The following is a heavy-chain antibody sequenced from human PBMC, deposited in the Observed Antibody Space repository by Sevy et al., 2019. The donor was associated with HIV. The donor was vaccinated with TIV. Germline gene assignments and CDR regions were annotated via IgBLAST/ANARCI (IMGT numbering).Heavy chain of an antibody. CDR3: ARETNGDSSGYYFDRRFDY. CDR2: IYYSGST. J-gene: IGHJ4*02. D-gene: IGHD3-22*01. V-gene: IGHV4-31*03. CDR1: GGSISSGGYY. Sequence: SETLSLTCTVSGGSISSGGYYWSWIRQHPGKGLEWIGYIYYSGSTYYNPSLKGRVTISVDTSKNQFSLKLSSVTAAHTAVYYCARETNGDSSGYYFDRRFDYWGQGTLVTVSS.